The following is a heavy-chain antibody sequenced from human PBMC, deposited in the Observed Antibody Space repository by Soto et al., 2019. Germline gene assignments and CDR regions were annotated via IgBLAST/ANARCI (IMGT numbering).Heavy chain of an antibody. V-gene: IGHV1-2*04. CDR1: GYTFTGYY. CDR2: INPNSGGT. J-gene: IGHJ4*02. CDR3: ARSGWELLLPDY. Sequence: QVQLVQSGAEVKKPGASVKVSCKASGYTFTGYYMHWVRQAPGQGLEWMGWINPNSGGTNYAQKVQGWVTMPKDTSISTAYMELSRLRSDDTAVYYCARSGWELLLPDYWGQGTLVTVSS. D-gene: IGHD1-26*01.